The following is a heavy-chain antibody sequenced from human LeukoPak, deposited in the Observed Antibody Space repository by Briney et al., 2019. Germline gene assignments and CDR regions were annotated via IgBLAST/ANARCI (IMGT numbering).Heavy chain of an antibody. J-gene: IGHJ3*02. CDR2: ISYDGSNK. Sequence: GGSLRLSCAASGFTSSSYAMQGVRQAPGKGVEGVAVISYDGSNKYYADCVKGRLTISRDNSQNTLYLQMNSLRAEDTAVYYCARDRGYGDYVDGGTEGGAFDIWGQGTIVTVSS. CDR1: GFTSSSYA. D-gene: IGHD4-17*01. V-gene: IGHV3-30*04. CDR3: ARDRGYGDYVDGGTEGGAFDI.